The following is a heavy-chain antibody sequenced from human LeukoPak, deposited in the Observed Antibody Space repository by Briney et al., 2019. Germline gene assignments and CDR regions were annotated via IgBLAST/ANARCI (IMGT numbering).Heavy chain of an antibody. CDR1: GFTFSTYA. Sequence: SGGSLRLSCAASGFTFSTYAMHWVRQAPGKGLQWVAVIWYDGINKYYADSVKGRFTISRDNSKNTLYLQMNSLRAEDTAVYYCAKVPYYYDSSGYLAGAVLDYWGQGTLVTVSS. D-gene: IGHD3-22*01. CDR2: IWYDGINK. J-gene: IGHJ4*02. CDR3: AKVPYYYDSSGYLAGAVLDY. V-gene: IGHV3-33*06.